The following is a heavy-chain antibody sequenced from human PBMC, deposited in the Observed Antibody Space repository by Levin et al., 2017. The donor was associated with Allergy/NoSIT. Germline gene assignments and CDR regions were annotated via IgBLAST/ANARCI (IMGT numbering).Heavy chain of an antibody. CDR3: ARHVERGSSPGRSVTFDY. V-gene: IGHV4-30-4*01. Sequence: SETLSLTCTVSGGSISSGDYFWSWIRQPPGKGLEYIGYIYNTGSTYYNPSLKSRLTMSVDTSTNQFSLKLNSVTAAGTAVYYCARHVERGSSPGRSVTFDYWGQGILVTVSS. CDR2: IYNTGST. J-gene: IGHJ4*02. D-gene: IGHD4-17*01. CDR1: GGSISSGDYF.